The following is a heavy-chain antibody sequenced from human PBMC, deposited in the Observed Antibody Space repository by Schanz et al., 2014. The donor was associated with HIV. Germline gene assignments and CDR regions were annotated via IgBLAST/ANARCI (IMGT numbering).Heavy chain of an antibody. V-gene: IGHV3-23*01. CDR1: GFAFSNYA. Sequence: ESGGGLVQPGGSLRLSCAASGFAFSNYAMSWVRQAPGKGLEWVSSITESGGRTYYADSVNGRFTISRDNSKNTLYLQMTTLRTEDTAVYYCAKPEYDSSGNSQSHFDYWGQGTLVTVSS. CDR2: ITESGGRT. D-gene: IGHD3-22*01. J-gene: IGHJ4*02. CDR3: AKPEYDSSGNSQSHFDY.